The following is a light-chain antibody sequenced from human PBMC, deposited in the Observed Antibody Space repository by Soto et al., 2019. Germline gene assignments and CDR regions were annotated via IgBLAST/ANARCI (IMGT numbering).Light chain of an antibody. CDR3: QQYTNWPPMT. CDR2: GAS. V-gene: IGKV3-15*01. J-gene: IGKJ1*01. CDR1: QRVRSN. Sequence: VITQPSAHLTGSPRARATVSFRASQRVRSNLAWSQQEAGQAPRLLIYGASTRATGIPARFSGSGSGTDFTLTISSLQSEDFAVYYCQQYTNWPPMTFGQGTKVDIK.